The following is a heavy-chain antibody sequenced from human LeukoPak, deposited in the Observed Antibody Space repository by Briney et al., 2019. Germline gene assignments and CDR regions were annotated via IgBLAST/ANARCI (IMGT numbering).Heavy chain of an antibody. Sequence: GGSLRLSCVASGFTFTGHSMHWVRQAPGKGLEWVAVVGNDEKTIFYADSVKGRFTISRDNSKNTLYLQMNSLRDEDTAVYYCAKERQAGGTPFDYWGQGSLVTVSS. CDR3: AKERQAGGTPFDY. V-gene: IGHV3-30*04. CDR2: VGNDEKTI. CDR1: GFTFTGHS. D-gene: IGHD1-26*01. J-gene: IGHJ4*02.